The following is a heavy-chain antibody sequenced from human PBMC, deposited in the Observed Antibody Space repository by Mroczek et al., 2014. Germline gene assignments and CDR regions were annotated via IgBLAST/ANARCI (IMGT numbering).Heavy chain of an antibody. J-gene: IGHJ6*02. CDR3: ARVLRAMAYGMDV. CDR2: INHSGST. Sequence: QVQLQQWGAGLLKPSETLSLTCAVYGGSFSGYYWSWIRQPPGKGLEWIGEINHSGSTNYNPSLKSRVTISVDTSKNQFSLKLSPVTAADTAVYYCARVLRAMAYGMDVWGQGTTVTVSS. D-gene: IGHD5-18*01. V-gene: IGHV4-34*01. CDR1: GGSFSGYY.